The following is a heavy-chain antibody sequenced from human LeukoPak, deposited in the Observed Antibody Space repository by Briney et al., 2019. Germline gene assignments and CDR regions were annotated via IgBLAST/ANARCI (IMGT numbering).Heavy chain of an antibody. CDR3: AKEWDLLAYY. CDR2: IGRSAAT. Sequence: GGSLRLSCAASGFTFSSYAMTWVRQAPGKGLEWVSSIGRSAATYYADSVKGRFTISRDNSKNTQYLQMNSLRAEDTALYYCAKEWDLLAYYWGQGTLVTVSS. J-gene: IGHJ4*02. V-gene: IGHV3-23*01. CDR1: GFTFSSYA. D-gene: IGHD1-26*01.